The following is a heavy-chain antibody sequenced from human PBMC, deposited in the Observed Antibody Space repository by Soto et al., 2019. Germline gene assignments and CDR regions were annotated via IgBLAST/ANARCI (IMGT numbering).Heavy chain of an antibody. V-gene: IGHV1-18*01. CDR2: ISGYNGDT. Sequence: ASVKVSCKASDYTFTRYGISWVRQAPGQGLERMGWISGYNGDTNYAQKFQGRVSMTIDTSTTTAYMELRSLRSDDTAVYYCAKNGQPPYYYYGLDVWGQGTKVTVSS. CDR3: AKNGQPPYYYYGLDV. J-gene: IGHJ6*02. D-gene: IGHD2-8*01. CDR1: DYTFTRYG.